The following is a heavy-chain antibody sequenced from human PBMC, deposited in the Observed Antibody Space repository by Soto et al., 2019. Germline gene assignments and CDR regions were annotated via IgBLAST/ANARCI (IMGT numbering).Heavy chain of an antibody. CDR2: ISGSSSDI. D-gene: IGHD1-26*01. CDR1: GFTFSNYH. Sequence: GGSLRLSCAASGFTFSNYHMNWVRQALGKGLEWVSSISGSSSDINYADSVKGRFTISRDNSKSTVYLELNNLSAEDTAVYHCAKNQGVELVPLATVDWFDPWGQGSVVTVSS. J-gene: IGHJ5*02. V-gene: IGHV3-21*04. CDR3: AKNQGVELVPLATVDWFDP.